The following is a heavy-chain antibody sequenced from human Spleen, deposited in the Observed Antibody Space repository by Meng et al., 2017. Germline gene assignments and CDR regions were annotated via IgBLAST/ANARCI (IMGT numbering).Heavy chain of an antibody. V-gene: IGHV1-2*06. Sequence: LVQSRGEVQNPGASVKVSCKASGYTFTDSYMHWVRQAPGQGLEWMGRINPNSGGTDYAQKFQGRVTMTRDTSISTAYMELSRLISDDTAVYYCATLDYYGSGLYSYDIWGQGTLVTVSS. J-gene: IGHJ4*02. CDR3: ATLDYYGSGLYSYDI. CDR2: INPNSGGT. D-gene: IGHD3-10*01. CDR1: GYTFTDSY.